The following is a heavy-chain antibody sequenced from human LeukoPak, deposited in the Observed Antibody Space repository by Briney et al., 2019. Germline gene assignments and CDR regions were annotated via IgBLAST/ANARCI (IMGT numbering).Heavy chain of an antibody. V-gene: IGHV3-23*01. CDR3: AKDRWAGGTSTFDS. D-gene: IGHD2-8*02. CDR2: HGGGT. CDR1: GFTFNNYA. J-gene: IGHJ4*02. Sequence: GGSLRLSCAASGFTFNNYALSWVRQAPGKGLEWVSGHGGGTSYADSVKGRFTISRDNSKNTLYLKMNSLRVEDTALYYCAKDRWAGGTSTFDSWGQGTLVTVSS.